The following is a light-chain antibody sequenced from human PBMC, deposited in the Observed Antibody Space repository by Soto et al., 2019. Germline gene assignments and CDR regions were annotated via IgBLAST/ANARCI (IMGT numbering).Light chain of an antibody. CDR2: ANS. CDR3: QSYDRSLSAPV. J-gene: IGLJ3*02. V-gene: IGLV1-40*01. CDR1: NSNIGAGYD. Sequence: QSVLTQPPSVSGAPGQRVTISCTGSNSNIGAGYDVHWYQQLPGTAPKLLIYANSNRPSGVPDRFSGSKSGTSASLAITGLQAEDEADYYCQSYDRSLSAPVFGGGTKLTVL.